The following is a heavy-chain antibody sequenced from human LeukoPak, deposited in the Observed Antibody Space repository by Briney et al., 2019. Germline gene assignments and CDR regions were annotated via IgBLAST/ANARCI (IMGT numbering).Heavy chain of an antibody. CDR3: ARGWVETSSWEEYFDY. J-gene: IGHJ4*02. CDR2: ISSGSSAI. V-gene: IGHV3-21*04. CDR1: GFTFTTYS. D-gene: IGHD6-13*01. Sequence: GGSLRLSCEASGFTFTTYSMTWVRQAPGKGLEWVSIISSGSSAIFSADALKGRFTISRDDAKNLLYLDMNSLRAEDTAVYYCARGWVETSSWEEYFDYWGQGTLVTVSS.